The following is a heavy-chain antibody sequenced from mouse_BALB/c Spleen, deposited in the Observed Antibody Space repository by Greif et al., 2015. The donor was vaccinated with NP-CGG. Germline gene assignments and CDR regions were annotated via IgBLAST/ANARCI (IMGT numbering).Heavy chain of an antibody. CDR3: ARWLLRGAMDY. Sequence: EVKLMESGGDLVKPGGSLKLSCAASGFTFSSYGMSWVRQTPDKRLEWVATISSGGSYTYYPDSVKGRFTISRDNAKNTLYLQMSSLKSEDTAMYYCARWLLRGAMDYWGQGTSVTVSS. J-gene: IGHJ4*01. CDR2: ISSGGSYT. V-gene: IGHV5-6*01. D-gene: IGHD2-3*01. CDR1: GFTFSSYG.